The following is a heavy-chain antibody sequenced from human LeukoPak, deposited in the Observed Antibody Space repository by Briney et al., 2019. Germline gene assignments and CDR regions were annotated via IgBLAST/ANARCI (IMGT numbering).Heavy chain of an antibody. Sequence: GGSLRLSCAASGFTFSGSAIHWVRQASGKGLEWVGRIRDKANSYATAYIASAKGRFTISRDDSKNTAYLQMSSLKTEDTAVYYCTRWDCTTTGCYPFDYWGQGTLVTVSS. D-gene: IGHD2-2*01. V-gene: IGHV3-73*01. CDR1: GFTFSGSA. J-gene: IGHJ4*02. CDR2: IRDKANSYAT. CDR3: TRWDCTTTGCYPFDY.